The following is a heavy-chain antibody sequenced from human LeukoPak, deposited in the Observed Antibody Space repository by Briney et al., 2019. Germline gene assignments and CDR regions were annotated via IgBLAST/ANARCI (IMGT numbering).Heavy chain of an antibody. V-gene: IGHV3-7*01. CDR2: IKPDGSEK. CDR3: VRGGTYWTVS. CDR1: GFIFSCYA. J-gene: IGHJ5*01. Sequence: PGRSLRLSCEASGFIFSCYAMHWVRQAPGKGLEWVATIKPDGSEKYHVDSVSGRFTISRDNTNDSLFLQMNSLRVDDTAVYYCVRGGTYWTVSWGQGTLVNVS.